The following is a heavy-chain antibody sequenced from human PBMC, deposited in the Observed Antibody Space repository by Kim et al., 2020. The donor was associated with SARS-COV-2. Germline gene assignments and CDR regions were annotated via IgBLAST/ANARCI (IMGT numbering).Heavy chain of an antibody. CDR3: ARDGTWVFNCYYGLDV. D-gene: IGHD1-20*01. J-gene: IGHJ6*02. Sequence: SLRSRLTISADTSKNQFSLKLGSVTAADTAVYYCARDGTWVFNCYYGLDVWGQGTTVTVSS. V-gene: IGHV4-59*01.